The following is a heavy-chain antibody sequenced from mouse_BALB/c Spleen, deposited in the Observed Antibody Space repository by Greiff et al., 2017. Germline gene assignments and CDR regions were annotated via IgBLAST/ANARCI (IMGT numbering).Heavy chain of an antibody. CDR2: ISDGGSYT. CDR3: ARFITTNYAMDY. J-gene: IGHJ4*01. Sequence: EVQLVESGGGLVKPGGSLKLSCAASGFTFSDYYMYWVRQTPEKRLEWVATISDGGSYTYYPDSVKGRFTISRDNAKNNLYLQMSSLKSEDTAMYYCARFITTNYAMDYWGQGTSVTVSS. D-gene: IGHD1-1*01. CDR1: GFTFSDYY. V-gene: IGHV5-4*02.